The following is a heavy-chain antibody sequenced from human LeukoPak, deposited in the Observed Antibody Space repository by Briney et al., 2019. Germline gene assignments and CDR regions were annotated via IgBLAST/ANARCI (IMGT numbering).Heavy chain of an antibody. V-gene: IGHV4-59*08. Sequence: PSETLSLTCTVSGGSISSYYWSWVRQPPGKGLEWIGDIYYSGSTNYNPSLKSRVTISVDTSKNQFSLKLSSVTAADTAVYYCARGDSDYGGADFWGQGTLVTVSS. CDR1: GGSISSYY. CDR3: ARGDSDYGGADF. CDR2: IYYSGST. J-gene: IGHJ4*02. D-gene: IGHD4-23*01.